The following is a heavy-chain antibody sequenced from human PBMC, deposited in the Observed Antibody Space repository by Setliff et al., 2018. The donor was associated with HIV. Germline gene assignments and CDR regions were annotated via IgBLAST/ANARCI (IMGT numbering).Heavy chain of an antibody. CDR1: GGSISSSCYY. J-gene: IGHJ4*02. D-gene: IGHD6-19*01. CDR2: IYYSGST. Sequence: SETLSLTCTVSGGSISSSCYYWGWIRQPPGKGLEWIGSIYYSGSTYYNPSLKSRVTISVDTSKNQFSLKLSAVTAADTAVYYCASTGYSSGWSFDYWGQGTRVTVSS. CDR3: ASTGYSSGWSFDY. V-gene: IGHV4-39*07.